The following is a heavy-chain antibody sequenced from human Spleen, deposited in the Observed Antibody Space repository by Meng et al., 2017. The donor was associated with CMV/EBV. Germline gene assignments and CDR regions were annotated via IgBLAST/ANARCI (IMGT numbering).Heavy chain of an antibody. J-gene: IGHJ4*02. CDR3: ARVRSNSGSYDY. D-gene: IGHD1-26*01. CDR1: GYNLTGYY. CDR2: INPNSGGT. Sequence: CKASGYNLTGYYMHWVRQTPGQGLEWMGWINPNSGGTNYAQKFQGRVTMTRDTSISTAYMELSRLRSDDTAVYYCARVRSNSGSYDYWGQGTLVTVSS. V-gene: IGHV1-2*02.